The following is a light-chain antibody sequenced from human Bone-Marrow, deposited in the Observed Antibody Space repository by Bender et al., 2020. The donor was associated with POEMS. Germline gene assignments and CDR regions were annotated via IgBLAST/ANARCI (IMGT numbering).Light chain of an antibody. Sequence: QSALTQPASMSGSPRQSITISCTGPSSDVGGRNLVSWYQQYPGKAPKLMIYEGTERPSGVSNRFSGSRSASTASLTISGLQADHEADYFCSSYTTDNNYHVLFGGGTKLTVL. CDR3: SSYTTDNNYHVL. CDR1: SSDVGGRNL. V-gene: IGLV2-14*02. J-gene: IGLJ2*01. CDR2: EGT.